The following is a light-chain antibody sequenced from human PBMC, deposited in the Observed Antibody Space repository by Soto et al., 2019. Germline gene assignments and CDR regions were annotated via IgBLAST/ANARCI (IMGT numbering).Light chain of an antibody. CDR3: QQYNSWPWT. V-gene: IGKV3-15*01. CDR2: GAS. CDR1: QSVSSN. Sequence: EIVMTQSPATLSVSPGERATLFCRASQSVSSNLAWYQQKHGQAPRLLIYGASTRATGIPARFSGSGSGTELTITISSLQSEDFEVYYCQQYNSWPWTFGQGTKVDIK. J-gene: IGKJ1*01.